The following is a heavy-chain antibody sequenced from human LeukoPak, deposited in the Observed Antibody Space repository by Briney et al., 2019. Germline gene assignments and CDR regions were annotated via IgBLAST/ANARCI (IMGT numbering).Heavy chain of an antibody. CDR1: GYTFTSYG. Sequence: GASVKVSCKASGYTFTSYGISWVRQAPGQGLEWMGWINPNSGGTNYAQKFQGRVTMTRDTSISTAYMELSRLRSDDTAVYYCARFIAVAGTRPSDAFDIWGQGTVVTVSS. D-gene: IGHD6-19*01. V-gene: IGHV1-2*02. CDR2: INPNSGGT. J-gene: IGHJ3*02. CDR3: ARFIAVAGTRPSDAFDI.